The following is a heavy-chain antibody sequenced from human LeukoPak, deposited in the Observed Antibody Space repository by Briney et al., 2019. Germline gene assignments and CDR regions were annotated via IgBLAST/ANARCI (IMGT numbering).Heavy chain of an antibody. Sequence: PSETLSLTCTVSGDSISSYYWSWIRQSAGRGLEWIGRLHSSGTTNYNPYLESRVTMSVDTSKNQFSLMLSSVTAADTAIYYCAKRGGDPGTFDSWGQGTLVTVSS. J-gene: IGHJ4*02. CDR3: AKRGGDPGTFDS. V-gene: IGHV4-4*07. D-gene: IGHD2-21*02. CDR1: GDSISSYY. CDR2: LHSSGTT.